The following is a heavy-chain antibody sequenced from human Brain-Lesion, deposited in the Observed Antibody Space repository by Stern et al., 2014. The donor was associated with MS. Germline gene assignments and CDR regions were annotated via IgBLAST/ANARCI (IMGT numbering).Heavy chain of an antibody. CDR2: IYSTGST. V-gene: IGHV4-61*02. D-gene: IGHD5-18*01. CDR3: ARETGGYTYGDTDFFDY. J-gene: IGHJ4*02. Sequence: QVQLQESGPGLVKPSQTLSLTCIVSGGSISSGSFYWNWIRQPAGKGLEWIGRIYSTGSTNYNPYLKSRVTISGETSKHPFSLKMFSRTAADTAVYYCARETGGYTYGDTDFFDYWGQGALVTVSS. CDR1: GGSISSGSFY.